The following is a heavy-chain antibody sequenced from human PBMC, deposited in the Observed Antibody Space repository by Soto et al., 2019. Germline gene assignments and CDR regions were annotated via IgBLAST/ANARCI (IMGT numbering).Heavy chain of an antibody. J-gene: IGHJ4*02. CDR3: AKEGASSWYLFEY. CDR1: GFTFSSDA. CDR2: ISGSGGGA. V-gene: IGHV3-23*01. Sequence: EVQLLESGENLVQPGGPLRLACAASGFTFSSDAMNWVRQPPGKGLEWVSTISGSGGGAYYADSVKGRFTISRDNSKNWLCQRLNSLRAEDTAIYYCAKEGASSWYLFEYWGQGTLVTDS. D-gene: IGHD6-13*01.